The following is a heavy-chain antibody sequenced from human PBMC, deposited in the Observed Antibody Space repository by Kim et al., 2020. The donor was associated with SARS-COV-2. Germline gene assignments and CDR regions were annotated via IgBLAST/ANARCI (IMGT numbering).Heavy chain of an antibody. CDR2: ISYDGSNK. V-gene: IGHV3-30*18. CDR1: GFTFSSYG. D-gene: IGHD3-22*01. J-gene: IGHJ4*02. CDR3: AKGYGSGYSFDY. Sequence: GGSLRLSCAASGFTFSSYGMHWVRQAPGKGLEWVAVISYDGSNKYYADSVKGRFTISRDNSKNTLYLQMNSLRAEDTAVYYCAKGYGSGYSFDYWGQGTLVTVSS.